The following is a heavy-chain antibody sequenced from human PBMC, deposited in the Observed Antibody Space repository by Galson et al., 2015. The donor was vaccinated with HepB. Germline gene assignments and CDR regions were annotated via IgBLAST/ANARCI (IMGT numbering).Heavy chain of an antibody. J-gene: IGHJ4*02. Sequence: SVKVSCKASGYMFTSYYIHWVRQAPGQGLKWMGKINPSADSTTYAQKFQGRVTMTRDTSTSTVYMELSSLKSEDTAVYYCTRGGLLDIFTGLAPHYFDYWGQGTLVPVSS. D-gene: IGHD3-9*01. CDR1: GYMFTSYY. V-gene: IGHV1-46*03. CDR2: INPSADST. CDR3: TRGGLLDIFTGLAPHYFDY.